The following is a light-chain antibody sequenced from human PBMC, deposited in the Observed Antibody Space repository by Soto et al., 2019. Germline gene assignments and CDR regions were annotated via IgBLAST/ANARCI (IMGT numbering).Light chain of an antibody. Sequence: EMVLTHSPGTLSLSPGERATLSCSASQSISSNSLAWYQQKPGQAPRLFIYGASSRATGIPDRFIGSGSGTHFTLTISRLEPEDFALYYCQQYGSSPRISFGQGTRLEI. CDR2: GAS. J-gene: IGKJ5*01. CDR1: QSISSNS. CDR3: QQYGSSPRIS. V-gene: IGKV3-20*01.